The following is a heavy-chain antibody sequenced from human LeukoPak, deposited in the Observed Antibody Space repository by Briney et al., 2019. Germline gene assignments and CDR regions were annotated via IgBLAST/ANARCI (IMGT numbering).Heavy chain of an antibody. J-gene: IGHJ4*02. Sequence: GGSLRLSCAASGFTFSGYGMHWVRQAPGKGLEWVAVISYDGSNKYYTDSVKGRFTISRDNSKNTLYLQMNSLRAEDTAVYYCAKNRPYCSSTSCSYYFDYWGQGTLVSVPS. CDR3: AKNRPYCSSTSCSYYFDY. D-gene: IGHD2-2*01. CDR1: GFTFSGYG. CDR2: ISYDGSNK. V-gene: IGHV3-30*18.